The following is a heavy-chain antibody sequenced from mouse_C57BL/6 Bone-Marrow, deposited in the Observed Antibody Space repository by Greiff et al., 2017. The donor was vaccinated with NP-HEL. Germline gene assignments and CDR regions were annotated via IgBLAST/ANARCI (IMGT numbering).Heavy chain of an antibody. V-gene: IGHV1-12*01. D-gene: IGHD1-1*01. CDR3: ARHYYGKDAMDY. Sequence: QVQLQQSGAELVRPGASVKMSCKASGYTFTSYYMHWVKQTPRQGLEWIGAIYPGNGATSYNQKFKGKATLTVDKSSSTAYMQLSSLTSEDSAVYCCARHYYGKDAMDYWGQGTSVTVSS. CDR2: IYPGNGAT. CDR1: GYTFTSYY. J-gene: IGHJ4*01.